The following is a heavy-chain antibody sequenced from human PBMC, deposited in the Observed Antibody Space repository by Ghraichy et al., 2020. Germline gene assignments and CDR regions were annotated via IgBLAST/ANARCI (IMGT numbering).Heavy chain of an antibody. J-gene: IGHJ4*02. CDR3: ARGVGYCIGGRCYSVWDH. V-gene: IGHV1-8*01. CDR2: MNPNSGNT. CDR1: GYTFRSHD. D-gene: IGHD2-15*01. Sequence: ASVKVSCKGSGYTFRSHDINWVRQAPGKGLEWMAWMNPNSGNTGYAQKFQGRVTMTKDTSISTAYMELSSLSSEDTAVYYCARGVGYCIGGRCYSVWDHWGQGTLVTVSS.